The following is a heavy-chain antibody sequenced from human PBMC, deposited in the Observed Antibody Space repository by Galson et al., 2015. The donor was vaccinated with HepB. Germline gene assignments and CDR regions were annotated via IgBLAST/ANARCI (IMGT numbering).Heavy chain of an antibody. Sequence: SLRLSCAASGFIFSNYGMHWVRQAPGKGLEWVAVIWYDGSTKYYADSVKGRFTISRDNSKSMLYLQMNSLRAEDTAVYYCAGFIVPAAMYLDPWGQGTLVTVSS. CDR2: IWYDGSTK. CDR1: GFIFSNYG. V-gene: IGHV3-33*01. CDR3: AGFIVPAAMYLDP. D-gene: IGHD2-2*01. J-gene: IGHJ5*02.